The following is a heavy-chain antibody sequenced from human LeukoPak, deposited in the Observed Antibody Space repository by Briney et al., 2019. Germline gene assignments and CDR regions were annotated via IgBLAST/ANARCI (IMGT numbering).Heavy chain of an antibody. CDR3: ARDPTTVTKGLDI. J-gene: IGHJ3*02. CDR1: GGSFSSHY. Sequence: SENLSLTCTVSGGSFSSHYWSWNRQPPGKGLEWIGYISYIGSTSYNPSLKSRVTISVDTSKNQSSLKLSSVTAADTAVYYCARDPTTVTKGLDIWGQGTMVTVSS. CDR2: ISYIGST. V-gene: IGHV4-59*11. D-gene: IGHD4-17*01.